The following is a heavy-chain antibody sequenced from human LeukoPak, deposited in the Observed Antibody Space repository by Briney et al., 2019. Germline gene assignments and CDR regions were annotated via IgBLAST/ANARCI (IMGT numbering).Heavy chain of an antibody. CDR1: GGSFSGYY. V-gene: IGHV4-34*01. J-gene: IGHJ4*02. Sequence: SETLSLTCAVYGGSFSGYYWSWIRQPPGKGLEWIGEINHGGSTNYNPSLKSRVTTSVDTSKNQFSLKLSSVTAADTAVYYCAREWLARGGYYWGQGILVTVSS. CDR3: AREWLARGGYY. D-gene: IGHD3-22*01. CDR2: INHGGST.